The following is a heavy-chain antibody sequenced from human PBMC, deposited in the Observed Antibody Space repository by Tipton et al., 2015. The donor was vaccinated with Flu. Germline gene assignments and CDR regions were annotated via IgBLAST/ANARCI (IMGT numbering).Heavy chain of an antibody. Sequence: SLRLSCAASGFTFSSYEMNWVRQAPGKGLEWVSYISSSGSTIYYADSVKGRFTISRDNAKKSLYLQMNSLRAEDTAVYYCATPTIFGAWGQGTMVTVSS. CDR1: GFTFSSYE. V-gene: IGHV3-48*03. D-gene: IGHD3-3*01. CDR2: ISSSGSTI. J-gene: IGHJ3*01. CDR3: ATPTIFGA.